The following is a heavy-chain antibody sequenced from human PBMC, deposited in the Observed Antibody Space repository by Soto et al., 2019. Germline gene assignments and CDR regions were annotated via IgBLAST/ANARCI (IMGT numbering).Heavy chain of an antibody. J-gene: IGHJ4*02. CDR1: GFTFSSYA. CDR2: ISGSGGST. D-gene: IGHD3-3*01. Sequence: PGGSLRLSCAASGFTFSSYAMSWVRQAPGKGLEWVSAISGSGGSTYYADSVKGRFTISRDNSKNTLYLQMNSLRAEDTAVYYCAKIGQDDFWSGYYSSLEVYFDYWGQGTLVTVSS. CDR3: AKIGQDDFWSGYYSSLEVYFDY. V-gene: IGHV3-23*01.